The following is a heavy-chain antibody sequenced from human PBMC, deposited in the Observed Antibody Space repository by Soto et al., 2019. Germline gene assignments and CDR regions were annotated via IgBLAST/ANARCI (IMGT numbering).Heavy chain of an antibody. V-gene: IGHV4-59*01. D-gene: IGHD3-16*01. CDR2: IYYSGST. CDR3: ARAVWASDAFDI. Sequence: QVQLQESGPGLVKPSETLSLTCTVSGGSISSYYWSWIRQPPGKGLEWIGYIYYSGSTNYNPSLKSRVTLSVDTSKNQFSLKLSSVTAADTAVYYCARAVWASDAFDICGQGTMVTVSS. J-gene: IGHJ3*02. CDR1: GGSISSYY.